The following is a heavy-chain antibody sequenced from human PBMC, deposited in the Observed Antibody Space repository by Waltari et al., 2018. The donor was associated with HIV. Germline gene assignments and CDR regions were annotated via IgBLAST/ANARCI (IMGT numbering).Heavy chain of an antibody. V-gene: IGHV3-73*01. D-gene: IGHD3-3*01. CDR3: TGQGGIATFGVVVDV. J-gene: IGHJ6*02. CDR1: GFTLRGSA. CDR2: ISNKANSYAT. Sequence: EVQLVESGGGLVQPGGSLNLSCAACGFTLRGSALHWVRQAAGKGLEWIGRISNKANSYATAYAASVKGRFTVSRDDSKNTAYLQMGSLKIEDTAVYYCTGQGGIATFGVVVDVWGQGTTVIVSS.